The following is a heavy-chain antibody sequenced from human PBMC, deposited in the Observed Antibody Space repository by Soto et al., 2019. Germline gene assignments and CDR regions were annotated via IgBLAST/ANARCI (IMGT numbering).Heavy chain of an antibody. CDR3: TAHIVAGAFDI. Sequence: GGSLRLSCAASGFTFSNAWMSWVRQAPGKGLEWVGRIKSKTDGGTTDYAAPVKGRFTISRDDSKNTLYLQMNSLKTEDTAVYYCTAHIVAGAFDIWGQGTMVTVSS. D-gene: IGHD2-21*01. J-gene: IGHJ3*02. V-gene: IGHV3-15*01. CDR1: GFTFSNAW. CDR2: IKSKTDGGTT.